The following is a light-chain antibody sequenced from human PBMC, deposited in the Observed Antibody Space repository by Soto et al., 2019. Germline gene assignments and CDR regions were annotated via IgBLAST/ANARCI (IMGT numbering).Light chain of an antibody. CDR1: QSVSSSY. J-gene: IGKJ1*01. CDR2: DES. CDR3: QQYSTYTPRT. V-gene: IGKV3-20*01. Sequence: EIGLTQSAATVSLSAGERATLSWRASQSVSSSYLAWYQQKPGQAPTLLINDESSRAPGMPERFSGSGSGTDFTPPTSSLLPADFVTSYCQQYSTYTPRTFGQGTKVDIK.